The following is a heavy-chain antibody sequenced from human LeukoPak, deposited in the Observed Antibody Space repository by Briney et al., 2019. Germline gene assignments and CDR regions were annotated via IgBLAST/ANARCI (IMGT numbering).Heavy chain of an antibody. CDR2: INPSAGST. CDR3: AAPGASGFVGNFWSGPLDF. CDR1: GHTFTSHY. Sequence: ASVKVSCRASGHTFTSHYMHWVRQAPGQGLEWMGIINPSAGSTSYPQKFQGRVTMTRDTSTSTVYMELSSLRSEDTAVYYCAAPGASGFVGNFWSGPLDFWGQGTLVTVSS. D-gene: IGHD3-3*01. J-gene: IGHJ4*02. V-gene: IGHV1-46*01.